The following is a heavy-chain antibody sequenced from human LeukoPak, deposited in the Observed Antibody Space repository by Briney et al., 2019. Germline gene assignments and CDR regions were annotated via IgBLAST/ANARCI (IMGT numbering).Heavy chain of an antibody. CDR2: IYFSGST. J-gene: IGHJ4*02. Sequence: SETLSLICAVSGGSINSSSYYWGWIRQPPGKGLEWIGSIYFSGSTYYNPSLKSRVTISVDTSKNQFSLKLSSVTAADTAIYYCARLGIGYCTTTSCHAFDYWGQGTLVTVSS. D-gene: IGHD2-2*01. CDR1: GGSINSSSYY. V-gene: IGHV4-39*07. CDR3: ARLGIGYCTTTSCHAFDY.